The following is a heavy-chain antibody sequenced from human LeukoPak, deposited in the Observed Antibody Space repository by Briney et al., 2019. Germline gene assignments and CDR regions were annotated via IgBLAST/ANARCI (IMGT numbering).Heavy chain of an antibody. CDR3: ARVGYGDYRIYYYYMDV. CDR1: GGSISNYY. CDR2: IYYSGST. J-gene: IGHJ6*03. Sequence: SETLSLTCTVSGGSISNYYWSWIRQPPGKGLEWIGYIYYSGSTNYNPSLKSRVTISVDTSKNQFSLKLSSVTAADTAVYYCARVGYGDYRIYYYYMDVWGKGTTVTVSS. V-gene: IGHV4-59*01. D-gene: IGHD4-17*01.